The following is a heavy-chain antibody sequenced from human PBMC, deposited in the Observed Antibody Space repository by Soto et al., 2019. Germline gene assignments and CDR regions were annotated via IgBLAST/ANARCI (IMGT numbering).Heavy chain of an antibody. V-gene: IGHV3-23*01. D-gene: IGHD2-15*01. Sequence: EVQLLESGGGLVQPGGSLRLSCAASGFTFSSYAMSWVRHAPGKGLEWVSAISGSGGSTYYADSVKGRFTSSRDNSKNPLYLQMNRVRAEDTAVYYCAKVPWGTVVVVAAPGGGAFDIWGQGTMVTVSS. CDR1: GFTFSSYA. J-gene: IGHJ3*02. CDR2: ISGSGGST. CDR3: AKVPWGTVVVVAAPGGGAFDI.